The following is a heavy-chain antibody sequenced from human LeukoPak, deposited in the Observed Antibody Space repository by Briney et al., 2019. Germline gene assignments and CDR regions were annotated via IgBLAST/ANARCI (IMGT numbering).Heavy chain of an antibody. CDR1: GFTFSSYA. Sequence: PVGSLRLSCAASGFTFSSYAMSWVRQAPGKGLEWVSGIRGSGGSTYCADSVKGRFTISRDNSKNTLYLQMNSLRAEDTAVYYCAKGAIRWDFQHWGQGTLVTVSS. CDR3: AKGAIRWDFQH. V-gene: IGHV3-23*01. D-gene: IGHD1-26*01. J-gene: IGHJ1*01. CDR2: IRGSGGST.